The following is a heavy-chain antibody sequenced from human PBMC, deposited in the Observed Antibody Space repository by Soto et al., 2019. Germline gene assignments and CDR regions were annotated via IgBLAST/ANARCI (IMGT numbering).Heavy chain of an antibody. Sequence: QVQLVQSGAEVKKPGASVKVSCKASGYTFTSYYMHWVRQAPGQGLEWMGIINPSGGSTSYAQKFQGRVTMTRDTSTSTVYMELSSLRSEDTAVYYCARPGGIAARRAHAFDIWGQGTMVTVSS. CDR1: GYTFTSYY. D-gene: IGHD6-6*01. CDR2: INPSGGST. V-gene: IGHV1-46*03. CDR3: ARPGGIAARRAHAFDI. J-gene: IGHJ3*02.